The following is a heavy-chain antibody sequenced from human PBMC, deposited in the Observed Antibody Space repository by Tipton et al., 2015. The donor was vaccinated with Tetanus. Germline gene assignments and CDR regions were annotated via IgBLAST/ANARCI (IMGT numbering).Heavy chain of an antibody. D-gene: IGHD1-1*01. J-gene: IGHJ6*02. CDR3: AGGPRHDPKTFYGMDR. CDR1: GGTFGSYA. Sequence: QLVQSGAEVKKPGSSVKVSCEASGGTFGSYAVNWVRQAPGQGLEWMGGIIPFSDTIEYSQKFQGRVRITADRSSSPAYMELSSLKSEDAAVFCCAGGPRHDPKTFYGMDRWGQGTKVIVSS. CDR2: IIPFSDTI. V-gene: IGHV1-69*06.